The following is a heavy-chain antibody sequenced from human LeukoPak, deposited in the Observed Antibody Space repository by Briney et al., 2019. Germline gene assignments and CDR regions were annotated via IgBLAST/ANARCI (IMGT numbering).Heavy chain of an antibody. CDR2: IYHSGST. Sequence: SETLSLTCAVSGGSISSSNWWSWVRQPPGKGLEWIGEIYHSGSTNYNPSLKSRVTISVDKSKNQFSLKLSSVTAADTAVYYCARDSRSFLENYYYGMDVWGQGTTVTVSS. J-gene: IGHJ6*02. V-gene: IGHV4-4*02. D-gene: IGHD3-3*01. CDR3: ARDSRSFLENYYYGMDV. CDR1: GGSISSSNW.